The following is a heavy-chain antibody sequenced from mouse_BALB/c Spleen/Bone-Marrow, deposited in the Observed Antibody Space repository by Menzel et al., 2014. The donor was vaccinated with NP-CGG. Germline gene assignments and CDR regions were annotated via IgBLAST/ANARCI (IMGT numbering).Heavy chain of an antibody. V-gene: IGHV1-14*01. J-gene: IGHJ3*01. CDR1: GYTFTSYV. Sequence: EVKLQESGPELVKPGASVKMSCKASGYTFTSYVMHWVKQKPGQGLEWIGYINPYNDGTKYNEKFKGKATLTSDKSSSTAYMELSSLTSEDSAVYYCARSEDYGSSYVFAYWGQGTLVTVSA. D-gene: IGHD1-1*01. CDR3: ARSEDYGSSYVFAY. CDR2: INPYNDGT.